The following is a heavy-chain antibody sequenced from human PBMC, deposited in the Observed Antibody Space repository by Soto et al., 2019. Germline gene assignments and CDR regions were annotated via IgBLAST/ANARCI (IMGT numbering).Heavy chain of an antibody. V-gene: IGHV3-30-3*01. J-gene: IGHJ3*02. CDR1: GFTFSSYA. Sequence: GGSLRLSCAASGFTFSSYAMHWVRQAPGKGLEWVAVISYDGSNKYYADSVKGRFTISRDNSKNTLYLQMNSLRAEDTAVYYCARETMTYAFDIWGQGTMVTVS. D-gene: IGHD3-22*01. CDR3: ARETMTYAFDI. CDR2: ISYDGSNK.